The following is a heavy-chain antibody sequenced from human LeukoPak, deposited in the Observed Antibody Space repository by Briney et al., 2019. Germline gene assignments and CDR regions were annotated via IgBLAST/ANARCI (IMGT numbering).Heavy chain of an antibody. V-gene: IGHV4-39*01. J-gene: IGHJ4*02. CDR2: TYYSGTT. D-gene: IGHD2-21*02. CDR1: GCSISSSHYY. CDR3: AGRTARYFDY. Sequence: SETLSLTCTVSGCSISSSHYYWGWIRQSPGKGLEWIGSTYYSGTTYYNPSLESRVTISDDTSKNRFSLMLTSLTAADTAVYYCAGRTARYFDYWGQGFLVTVSS.